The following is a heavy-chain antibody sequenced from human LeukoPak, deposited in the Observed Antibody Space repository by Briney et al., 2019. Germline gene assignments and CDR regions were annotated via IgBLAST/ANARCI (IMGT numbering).Heavy chain of an antibody. CDR1: GGSFSGYY. CDR2: INHSGST. Sequence: SETLSLTCAVYGGSFSGYYWSWIRQPPGKGLERIGEINHSGSTNYNPSLKSRVTISVDTSKNQFSLKLNSVTAADTAVYYCARAVDSSGFSPFQHWGQGTLVTVSS. J-gene: IGHJ1*01. D-gene: IGHD3-22*01. CDR3: ARAVDSSGFSPFQH. V-gene: IGHV4-34*01.